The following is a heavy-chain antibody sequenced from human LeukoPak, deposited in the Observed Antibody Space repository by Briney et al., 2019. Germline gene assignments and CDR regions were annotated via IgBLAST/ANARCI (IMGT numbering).Heavy chain of an antibody. CDR2: ISYDGSKK. D-gene: IGHD5-18*01. V-gene: IGHV3-30*03. Sequence: GRSLRLTCAASGFTFSSYGMHWVRQPQGEGLEWVAVISYDGSKKSSAESVKGRFTISRDNSKNTLYLQMNSLRPEDTAVYFCARANGQLWTTPDYWGQGTLVTISS. J-gene: IGHJ4*02. CDR3: ARANGQLWTTPDY. CDR1: GFTFSSYG.